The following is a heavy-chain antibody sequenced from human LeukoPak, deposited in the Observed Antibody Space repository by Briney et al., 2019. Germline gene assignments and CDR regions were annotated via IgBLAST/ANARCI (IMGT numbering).Heavy chain of an antibody. J-gene: IGHJ4*02. D-gene: IGHD3-22*01. CDR1: GYTFTSYG. CDR3: ARDYDSSGYFSGGY. CDR2: ISAYNGNT. V-gene: IGHV1-18*01. Sequence: ASVKVSCTASGYTFTSYGISWVRQAPGQGLEWMGWISAYNGNTNYAQKLQGRVTMPTATSTSTAYMELRSLRSDDTAVYYCARDYDSSGYFSGGYWGQGTLVTVSS.